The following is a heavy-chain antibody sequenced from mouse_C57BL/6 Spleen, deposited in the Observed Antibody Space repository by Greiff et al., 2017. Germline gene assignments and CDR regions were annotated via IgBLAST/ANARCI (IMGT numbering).Heavy chain of an antibody. CDR2: IDPSDSET. J-gene: IGHJ2*01. D-gene: IGHD1-1*01. Sequence: QVQLQQPGAELVRPGSSVKLSCKASGYTFTSYWMHWVKQRPIQGLEWIGNIDPSDSETHYNQKFKDKATLTVAKSSSTAYMQLSSLTSEDSAVYYCARVYYGSNPVFDYWGQGTTLTVSS. CDR1: GYTFTSYW. CDR3: ARVYYGSNPVFDY. V-gene: IGHV1-52*01.